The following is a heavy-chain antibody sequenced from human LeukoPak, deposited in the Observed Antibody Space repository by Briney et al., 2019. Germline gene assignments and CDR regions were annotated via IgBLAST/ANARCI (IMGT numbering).Heavy chain of an antibody. D-gene: IGHD2-2*01. CDR1: GGSFSGYY. CDR2: INHSGST. Sequence: PSETLSLTCAVYGGSFSGYYWSWIRQPPGKALEWIEEINHSGSTNYNPSLKSRVTISVDTSKNQFSLKLSSVTAADTAVYYCARRGCSSTSCYAFDYWGQGTLVTVSS. J-gene: IGHJ4*02. CDR3: ARRGCSSTSCYAFDY. V-gene: IGHV4-34*01.